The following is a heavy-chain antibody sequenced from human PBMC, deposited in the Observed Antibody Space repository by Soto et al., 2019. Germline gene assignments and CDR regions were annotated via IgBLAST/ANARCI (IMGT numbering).Heavy chain of an antibody. D-gene: IGHD3-10*01. J-gene: IGHJ4*02. CDR1: GGSISSYY. CDR3: ARGGGSGSYYLPFDY. Sequence: SETLSLTCTVSGGSISSYYWSWIRQPPGKGLEWIGYIYYSGSTNYNPSLKSRVTISVDTSKNQFSLKLSSVTAADTAVYYCARGGGSGSYYLPFDYWGQGTLVTVSS. CDR2: IYYSGST. V-gene: IGHV4-59*01.